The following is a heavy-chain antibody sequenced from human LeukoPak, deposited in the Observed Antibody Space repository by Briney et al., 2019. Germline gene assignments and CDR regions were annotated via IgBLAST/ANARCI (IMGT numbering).Heavy chain of an antibody. CDR2: IYPGDSDT. CDR1: GYSFTSYW. Sequence: GESLKISCKGSGYSFTSYWIGWVRQMPGKGLEWMGIIYPGDSDTRYSPSFQGQVAISADKSISTAYLQWSSLKASDTAMYYCARQALSDYGDFDAFDIWGQGTMVTVSS. V-gene: IGHV5-51*01. J-gene: IGHJ3*02. CDR3: ARQALSDYGDFDAFDI. D-gene: IGHD4-17*01.